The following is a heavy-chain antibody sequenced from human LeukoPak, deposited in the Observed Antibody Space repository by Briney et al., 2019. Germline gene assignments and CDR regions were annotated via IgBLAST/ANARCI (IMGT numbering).Heavy chain of an antibody. Sequence: SETLSLTCTVSGYSISSGYYWGRIRQPPGKGLECIGYIYYSGSTYYNPSLKSRVTISVDTSKNRFSLKLSSVTAADTAVYYCARVRIVVVPATANYAFDIWGQGTMVTVSS. J-gene: IGHJ3*02. V-gene: IGHV4-38-2*02. CDR2: IYYSGST. CDR1: GYSISSGYY. CDR3: ARVRIVVVPATANYAFDI. D-gene: IGHD2-2*01.